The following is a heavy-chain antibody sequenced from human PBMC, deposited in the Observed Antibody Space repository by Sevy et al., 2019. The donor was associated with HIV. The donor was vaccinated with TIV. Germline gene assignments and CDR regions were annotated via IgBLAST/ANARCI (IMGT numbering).Heavy chain of an antibody. V-gene: IGHV3-74*01. CDR1: GFTFSSYW. CDR2: VNSDGSST. D-gene: IGHD2-15*01. J-gene: IGHJ4*02. Sequence: GGSLRLSCAASGFTFSSYWMHWVRQAPGKGPVWVSGVNSDGSSTNYADSVKGRFTMSRDSAKNTPYLQMNSLGAEDTAVYFCVAANTWQDYWGQGTLVTVSS. CDR3: VAANTWQDY.